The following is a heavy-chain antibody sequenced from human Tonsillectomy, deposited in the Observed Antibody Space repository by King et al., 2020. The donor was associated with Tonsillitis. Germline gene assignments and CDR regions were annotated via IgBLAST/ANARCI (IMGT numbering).Heavy chain of an antibody. CDR3: AREVVGGKVNDF. J-gene: IGHJ4*02. CDR1: GYTFTGFY. D-gene: IGHD4-23*01. CDR2: INPNSGGT. Sequence: VQLVESGAEVKKPGASVKVSCKTSGYTFTGFYMHWVRQAPGQGLEWMGWINPNSGGTNYAQKFQGRVTLTRDTSISTAYMELSRLTSDDTAVYYCAREVVGGKVNDFWGQGTLVTVSS. V-gene: IGHV1-2*02.